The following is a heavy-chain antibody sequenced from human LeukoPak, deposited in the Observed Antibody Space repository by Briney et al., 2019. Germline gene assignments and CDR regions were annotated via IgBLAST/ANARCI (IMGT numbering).Heavy chain of an antibody. CDR3: ARGPYCGGDCYFDY. CDR2: IYTSGTT. Sequence: SETLSLTCTVSGGSINNYYWSWIRQPAGKGLEWIGRIYTSGTTNYNPSLKSRVTMSVDTSKSQFSLKLTSVTAADTAVYYCARGPYCGGDCYFDYWGQGTLVTVSS. D-gene: IGHD2-21*02. V-gene: IGHV4-4*07. J-gene: IGHJ4*02. CDR1: GGSINNYY.